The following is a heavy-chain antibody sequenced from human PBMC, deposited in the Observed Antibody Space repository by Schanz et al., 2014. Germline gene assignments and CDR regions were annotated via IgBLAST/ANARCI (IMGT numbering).Heavy chain of an antibody. CDR3: AGTYCSSTSCYTGYYYMDV. D-gene: IGHD2-2*02. V-gene: IGHV1-69*02. Sequence: QVQLVQSEAEVKKPGSSVKVSCKASGGTFSSYTISWVRQAPGQGLEWMGRIIPILGIANYAQNFQGRVTITADKSTSTAYMELTSMRSEDADVYYCAGTYCSSTSCYTGYYYMDVWGKGTAVTVSS. J-gene: IGHJ6*03. CDR2: IIPILGIA. CDR1: GGTFSSYT.